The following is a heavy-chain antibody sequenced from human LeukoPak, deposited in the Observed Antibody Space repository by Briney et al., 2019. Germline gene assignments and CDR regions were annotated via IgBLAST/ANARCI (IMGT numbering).Heavy chain of an antibody. V-gene: IGHV4-39*01. CDR1: GGSISSGTYY. Sequence: SETLSLTCTVSGGSISSGTYYWGWIRQPPGKGLEWIGSIYYSGSTYYNPSLKSRVTISVDTSKNQFSLKLSSVTAADTAVYYCARGMDYYGSGSYLNWFDPWGQGTLVTVSS. CDR3: ARGMDYYGSGSYLNWFDP. D-gene: IGHD3-10*01. CDR2: IYYSGST. J-gene: IGHJ5*02.